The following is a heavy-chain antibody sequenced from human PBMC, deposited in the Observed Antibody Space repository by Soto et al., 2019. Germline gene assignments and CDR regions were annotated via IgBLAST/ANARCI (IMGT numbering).Heavy chain of an antibody. Sequence: GGSLRLSCAPSGFTFSSYEMNWVRQAPGKGLEWVSYISVSGTMRFYADAVKGRSTISRDNTKKILYLQMNSLRAEDTALYYCATAGLTGTVWGQGTTVTVSS. V-gene: IGHV3-48*03. CDR2: ISVSGTMR. D-gene: IGHD3-9*01. J-gene: IGHJ6*02. CDR3: ATAGLTGTV. CDR1: GFTFSSYE.